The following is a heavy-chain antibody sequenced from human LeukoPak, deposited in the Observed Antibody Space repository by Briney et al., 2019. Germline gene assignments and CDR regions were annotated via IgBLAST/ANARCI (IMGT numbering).Heavy chain of an antibody. D-gene: IGHD5-18*01. J-gene: IGHJ4*02. CDR2: IYTSGST. CDR1: GDSISSYY. Sequence: PSETLSLTCSVSGDSISSYYWSWIRQPAGKGLEWIGRIYTSGSTNYNPSLKSRVTMSVDTSKNHFSLRLSSVTAADTASYYCARGYAYGPNYYFDYWGQGTLVTVSS. CDR3: ARGYAYGPNYYFDY. V-gene: IGHV4-4*07.